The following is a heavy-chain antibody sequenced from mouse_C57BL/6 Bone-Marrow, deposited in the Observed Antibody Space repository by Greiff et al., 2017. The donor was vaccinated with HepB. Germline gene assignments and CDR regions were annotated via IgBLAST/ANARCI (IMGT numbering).Heavy chain of an antibody. CDR3: ARKIGGYYYGSSYRYFDY. D-gene: IGHD1-1*01. J-gene: IGHJ2*01. CDR1: GYAFSSYW. V-gene: IGHV1-80*01. CDR2: IYPGDGDT. Sequence: VQLQQSGAELVKPGASVKISCKASGYAFSSYWMNWVKQRPGKGLEWIGQIYPGDGDTNYNGKFKGKATLTADKSSSTAYMQLSSLTSEDSAVYFCARKIGGYYYGSSYRYFDYWGQGTTLTVSS.